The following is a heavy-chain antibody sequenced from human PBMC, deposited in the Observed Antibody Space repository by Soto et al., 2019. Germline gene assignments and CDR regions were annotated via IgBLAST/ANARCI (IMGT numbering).Heavy chain of an antibody. J-gene: IGHJ3*02. CDR2: IYYSGST. CDR3: ASRYGGAFDI. V-gene: IGHV4-59*01. Sequence: SETLSLTCTVSGGSISSYYWSWILQLLGKGLGWIGYIYYSGSTNYNPSLKSRVTISVDMSKNQFPLKLSSVTAADTAVYYCASRYGGAFDIWGQGTMVTVSS. D-gene: IGHD4-17*01. CDR1: GGSISSYY.